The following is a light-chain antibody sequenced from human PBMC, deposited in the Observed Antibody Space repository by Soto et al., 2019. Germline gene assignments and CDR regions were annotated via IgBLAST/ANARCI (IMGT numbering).Light chain of an antibody. CDR2: SNY. CDR3: AAWDDSLNGWV. J-gene: IGLJ3*02. CDR1: RSNIGSNS. V-gene: IGLV1-44*01. Sequence: SVLTQPPSASGTPGQRVTISCSGSRSNIGSNSINWYQQLPGTAPKVLIYSNYQRPSGVPDRFSGSKSGTSASLAISGLQSDDEAEYHCAAWDDSLNGWVFGGGTKVTVL.